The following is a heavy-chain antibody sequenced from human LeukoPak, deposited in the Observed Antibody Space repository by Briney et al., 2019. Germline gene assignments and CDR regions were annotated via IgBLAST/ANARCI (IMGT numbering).Heavy chain of an antibody. J-gene: IGHJ4*02. CDR1: GGSFSGYY. V-gene: IGHV4-34*01. CDR2: IHYSGRI. D-gene: IGHD5-24*01. CDR3: SRGTDAYKCGNS. Sequence: SETLSLTCAVYGGSFSGYYWTWIRQPPGKGLEWIGEIHYSGRINYNPSLKSRVTISADTSNNHFSLKMNSVTAANTAVYYCSRGTDAYKCGNSWGQGTLVTVSS.